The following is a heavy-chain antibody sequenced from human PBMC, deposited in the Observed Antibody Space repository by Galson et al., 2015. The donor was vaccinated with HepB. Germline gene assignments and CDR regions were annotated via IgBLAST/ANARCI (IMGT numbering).Heavy chain of an antibody. V-gene: IGHV7-4-1*02. Sequence: SVKVSCKASGYTFTNYAVNWVRQAPGQGLEWMGWINTNTGNPTYAQGFTGRFVFSLDTSVSTAYLQISSLKVDDTAMYYCVSIIDYSRGWYPVWGQGTLVTVSS. CDR3: VSIIDYSRGWYPV. CDR1: GYTFTNYA. CDR2: INTNTGNP. D-gene: IGHD6-19*01. J-gene: IGHJ4*02.